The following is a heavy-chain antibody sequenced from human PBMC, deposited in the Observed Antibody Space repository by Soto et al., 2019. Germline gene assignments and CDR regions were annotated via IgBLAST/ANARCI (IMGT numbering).Heavy chain of an antibody. J-gene: IGHJ5*02. D-gene: IGHD6-13*01. CDR1: GGSISTVNYW. CDR2: IYNGGST. V-gene: IGHV4-30-4*01. CDR3: VRGGIAGNWFDP. Sequence: SETLSLTCTVSGGSISTVNYWWSWIRQSPDMGLEWIGHIYNGGSTYNNPSLESRVTMSVDTSKNQLSLTLSSVTAADTAVYYCVRGGIAGNWFDPWGQGTLVTVSS.